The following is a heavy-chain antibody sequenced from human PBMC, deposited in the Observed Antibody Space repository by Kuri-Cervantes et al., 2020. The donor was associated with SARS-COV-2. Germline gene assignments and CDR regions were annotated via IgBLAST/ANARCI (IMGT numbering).Heavy chain of an antibody. Sequence: SETLSLTSTVSAGSISSSSYYWGWIRQPPVKGLEWLGSIYYSGRTYYNPSLKSRVTISVDTSKNQFSLKLSSVTAADTAVYYCARGEEYQQNRFDPWGQGTLVTVSS. CDR1: AGSISSSSYY. J-gene: IGHJ5*02. CDR2: IYYSGRT. CDR3: ARGEEYQQNRFDP. V-gene: IGHV4-39*07. D-gene: IGHD2-2*01.